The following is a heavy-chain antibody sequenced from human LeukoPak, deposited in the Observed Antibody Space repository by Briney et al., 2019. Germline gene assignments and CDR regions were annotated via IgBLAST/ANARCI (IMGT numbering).Heavy chain of an antibody. D-gene: IGHD2-2*01. CDR3: ATAPIVVVPAAFDY. V-gene: IGHV1-24*01. CDR1: GYTLTELS. J-gene: IGHJ4*02. CDR2: FDPEDGET. Sequence: GASVKVSCKVSGYTLTELSMHWVRQAPGKGLEWMGGFDPEDGETIYAQKFQGRVTMTEDTSTDTAYMELSSLRSEDTAVYYCATAPIVVVPAAFDYWGQGTLVTVSS.